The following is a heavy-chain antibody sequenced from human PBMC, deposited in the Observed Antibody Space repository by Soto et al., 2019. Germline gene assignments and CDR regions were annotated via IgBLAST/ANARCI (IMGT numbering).Heavy chain of an antibody. CDR1: GFTFSSYG. J-gene: IGHJ4*02. D-gene: IGHD3-3*01. CDR2: ISYDGSNK. CDR3: AKDLREITIFGVVTNFDY. Sequence: HPGESLRLSCAASGFTFSSYGMHWVRQAPGKGLEWVAVISYDGSNKYYADSVKGRFTISRDNSKNTLYLQMNSLRAEDTAVYYCAKDLREITIFGVVTNFDYWGQGTLVTVSS. V-gene: IGHV3-30*18.